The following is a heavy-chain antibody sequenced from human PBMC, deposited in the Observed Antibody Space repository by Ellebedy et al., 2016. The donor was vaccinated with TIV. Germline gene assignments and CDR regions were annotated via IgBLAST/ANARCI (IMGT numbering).Heavy chain of an antibody. CDR3: AKDHSSVYFDN. J-gene: IGHJ4*02. V-gene: IGHV3-30*18. CDR1: GFTFDDYA. CDR2: ISHDGSSK. D-gene: IGHD6-19*01. Sequence: GGSLRLSCAASGFTFDDYAMHWVRQAPGKGLEWVAVISHDGSSKHHIDSVKGRFTISRDNSKNTLYLQLNSLRPDDTAVYYCAKDHSSVYFDNWGQGTLVTVSS.